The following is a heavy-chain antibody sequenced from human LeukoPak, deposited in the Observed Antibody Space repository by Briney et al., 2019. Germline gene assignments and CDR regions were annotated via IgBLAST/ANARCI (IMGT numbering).Heavy chain of an antibody. Sequence: SETLSLTCTVSGYSINSGYFWGWVRQPPGKGPEWIGSIFHTGDVYYNPSLRSRVTLSIDTSRNQVSLKVTSVTAADPALYYCARVVASTSIDSWGQGILVTVSS. CDR2: IFHTGDV. J-gene: IGHJ4*02. V-gene: IGHV4-38-2*02. CDR1: GYSINSGYF. CDR3: ARVVASTSIDS. D-gene: IGHD2-15*01.